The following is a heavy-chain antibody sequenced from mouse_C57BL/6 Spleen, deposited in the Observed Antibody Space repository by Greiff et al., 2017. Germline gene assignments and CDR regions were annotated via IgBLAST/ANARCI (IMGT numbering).Heavy chain of an antibody. Sequence: QVQLQQPGAELVKPGASVKLSCKASGYTFTSYWMHWVKQRPGRGLEWSGRIDPNSGGTKYNEKFKSKATLTVDKPSSTAYMQLSSLTSEDSAVYYCASFYYGSSYPFAYWGQGTLVTVSA. D-gene: IGHD1-1*01. V-gene: IGHV1-72*01. CDR2: IDPNSGGT. J-gene: IGHJ3*01. CDR1: GYTFTSYW. CDR3: ASFYYGSSYPFAY.